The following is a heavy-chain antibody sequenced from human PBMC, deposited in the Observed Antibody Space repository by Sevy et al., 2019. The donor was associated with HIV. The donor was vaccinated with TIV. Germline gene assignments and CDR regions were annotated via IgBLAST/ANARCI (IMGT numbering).Heavy chain of an antibody. J-gene: IGHJ5*02. V-gene: IGHV1-8*01. D-gene: IGHD3-22*01. CDR3: ARHRDYYDSSGYGTFDP. CDR1: GYTFTSYD. Sequence: ASVKVSCKASGYTFTSYDINWVRQATGQGLEWMGWMNPNSGNTGYAQKFQGRVTMTRNTSISTAYMELSSLRSEDTAVYYCARHRDYYDSSGYGTFDPWGQGTPVTVSS. CDR2: MNPNSGNT.